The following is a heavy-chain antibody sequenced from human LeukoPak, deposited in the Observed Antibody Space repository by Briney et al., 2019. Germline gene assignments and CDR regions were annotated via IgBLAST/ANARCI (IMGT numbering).Heavy chain of an antibody. V-gene: IGHV1-69*05. CDR3: ARGVRSHFYDYSGLYYYYLGL. CDR1: GGTFSGQA. CDR2: IIPIFGST. Sequence: SVKVSCKPSGGTFSGQAVSWVRQAPGQGLEWMGRIIPIFGSTDYSQKFQGRVTITTDEPATIVYMGLSSLRSDDTAVYYCARGVRSHFYDYSGLYYYYLGLWGKGTTVTVSS. J-gene: IGHJ6*03. D-gene: IGHD3-16*01.